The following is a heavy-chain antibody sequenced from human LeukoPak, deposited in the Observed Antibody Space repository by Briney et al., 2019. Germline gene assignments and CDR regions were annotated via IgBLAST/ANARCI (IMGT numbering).Heavy chain of an antibody. CDR1: GFTFSSYS. Sequence: GGSLRLSCAASGFTFSSYSMNWVRQAPGKGLEWVSSISSSSSYIHYADSVKGRFTISRDNAKNSLYLQMNSLRAEDTAVYYCARVGTLGFRYWGQGTLVTVSS. V-gene: IGHV3-21*01. CDR2: ISSSSSYI. CDR3: ARVGTLGFRY. J-gene: IGHJ4*02. D-gene: IGHD1-14*01.